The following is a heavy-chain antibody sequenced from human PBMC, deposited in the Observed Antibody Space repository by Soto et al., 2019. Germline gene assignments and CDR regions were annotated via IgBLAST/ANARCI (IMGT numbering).Heavy chain of an antibody. CDR3: AREWHPVAFWGDYYYYGMDV. J-gene: IGHJ6*02. Sequence: GGSLRLSCAASGFTFSSYAMHWVRQAPGKGLEWVAVISYDVSNKYYADSVKGRFTISRDNSKNTLYLQMNSLRAEDTAVYYCAREWHPVAFWGDYYYYGMDVWGQGTKVTVSS. D-gene: IGHD7-27*01. V-gene: IGHV3-30-3*01. CDR1: GFTFSSYA. CDR2: ISYDVSNK.